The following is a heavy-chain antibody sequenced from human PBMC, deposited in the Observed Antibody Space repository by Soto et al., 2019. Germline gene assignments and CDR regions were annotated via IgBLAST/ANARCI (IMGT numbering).Heavy chain of an antibody. D-gene: IGHD3-3*02. Sequence: PGGSLRLSCAASGFTFSSYGMHWVRQAPGKGLEWVAVIWYDGSNKYYADSVKGRFTISRDNSKNTLYLQMNSLSAEDTAVYYCARGHRALRYYYYGMDVWGQGTTVTVSS. J-gene: IGHJ6*02. V-gene: IGHV3-33*01. CDR1: GFTFSSYG. CDR3: ARGHRALRYYYYGMDV. CDR2: IWYDGSNK.